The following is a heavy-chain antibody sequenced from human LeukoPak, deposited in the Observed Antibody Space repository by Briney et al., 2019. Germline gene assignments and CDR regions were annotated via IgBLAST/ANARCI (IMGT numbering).Heavy chain of an antibody. CDR2: VSTSGST. Sequence: SETLSLTCTVSGASISSYYWSWIRQPAGKGLEWIGRVSTSGSTNYNPSLKSRVTMSVETSKNQFSLKLSSVTAADTAVYYCARDSYFGSGNYYIDYWGQGTLVTVSS. D-gene: IGHD3-10*01. CDR3: ARDSYFGSGNYYIDY. V-gene: IGHV4-4*07. J-gene: IGHJ4*02. CDR1: GASISSYY.